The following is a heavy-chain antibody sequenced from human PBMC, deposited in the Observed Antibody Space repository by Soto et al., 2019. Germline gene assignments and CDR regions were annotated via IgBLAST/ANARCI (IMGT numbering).Heavy chain of an antibody. Sequence: ASVKVSCTASGYTFTNYGISCVRQAPGQGLEWMGWINAGNGNTKYSQKFQGRVTITRDTSASTAYMELSSLRSEDTAVYYCARGGSLYWYFDLWGRGTLVTVSS. D-gene: IGHD1-26*01. CDR1: GYTFTNYG. CDR2: INAGNGNT. V-gene: IGHV1-3*01. J-gene: IGHJ2*01. CDR3: ARGGSLYWYFDL.